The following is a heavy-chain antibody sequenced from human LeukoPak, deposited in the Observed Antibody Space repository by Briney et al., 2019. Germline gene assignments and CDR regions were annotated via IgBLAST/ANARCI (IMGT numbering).Heavy chain of an antibody. J-gene: IGHJ5*02. Sequence: ASVKVSCKASGGTFSSYAISWVRQAPGQGLEWMGWISAYNGNTNYAQKLQGRVTMTTDTSTSTAYMELRSLRSDDTAVYYCARDYYIVVVPAATGNWFDPWGQGTLVTVSS. V-gene: IGHV1-18*01. CDR3: ARDYYIVVVPAATGNWFDP. CDR1: GGTFSSYA. CDR2: ISAYNGNT. D-gene: IGHD2-2*01.